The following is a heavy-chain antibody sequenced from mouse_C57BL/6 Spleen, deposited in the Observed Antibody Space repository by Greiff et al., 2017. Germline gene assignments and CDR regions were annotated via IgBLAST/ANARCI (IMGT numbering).Heavy chain of an antibody. Sequence: EVKVEESGPGLVKPSQSLSLTCSVTGYSITSGYYWNWIRQFPGNKLEWMGYISYDGSNNYNPSLKNRISITRDTSKNQFFLKFNSVTTEDTATYYCARQLKLRNFDYWGQGTTLTVSS. J-gene: IGHJ2*01. CDR3: ARQLKLRNFDY. D-gene: IGHD3-2*02. CDR2: ISYDGSN. CDR1: GYSITSGYY. V-gene: IGHV3-6*01.